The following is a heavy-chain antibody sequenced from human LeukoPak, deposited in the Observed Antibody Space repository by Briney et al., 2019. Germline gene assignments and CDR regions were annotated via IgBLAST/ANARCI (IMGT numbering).Heavy chain of an antibody. J-gene: IGHJ4*02. CDR3: ARAAHYYDSSGYYYGPLDY. Sequence: PSETLSLTCAVYGGSFSGYYWSWIRQPPGKGLEWIGEINHSGSTNYNPSLKSRVTISVDTSKNQFPLKLSSVTAADTAVYYCARAAHYYDSSGYYYGPLDYWGQGTLVTVSS. CDR2: INHSGST. V-gene: IGHV4-34*01. CDR1: GGSFSGYY. D-gene: IGHD3-22*01.